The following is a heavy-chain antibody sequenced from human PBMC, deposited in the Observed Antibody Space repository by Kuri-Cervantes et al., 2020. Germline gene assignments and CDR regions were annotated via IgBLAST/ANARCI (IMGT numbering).Heavy chain of an antibody. J-gene: IGHJ4*02. D-gene: IGHD1-26*01. CDR2: IYYSGST. V-gene: IGHV4-4*02. CDR1: GGSISTTNW. Sequence: SETLSLTCAVFGGSISTTNWWSWVRQPPGKGLEWIGYIYYSGSTNYNPSLKSRVTISVDTSKNQFSLKLSSVTAADTAVYYCARAPWLGATTPPDYWGQGTLVTVSS. CDR3: ARAPWLGATTPPDY.